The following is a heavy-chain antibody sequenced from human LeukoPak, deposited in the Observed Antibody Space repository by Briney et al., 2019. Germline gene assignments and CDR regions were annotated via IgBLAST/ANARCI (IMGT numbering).Heavy chain of an antibody. CDR2: IYYTGST. Sequence: NPSETLSLTCTVSGGSISTYYWSWIRQSPGKGLEWIGYIYYTGSTNYNPCLKSRVTISVDTSKNQFSLRLSSVTAADTAIYYCARVGDWNDLVYWGQGALVTVSS. V-gene: IGHV4-59*01. D-gene: IGHD1-1*01. J-gene: IGHJ4*02. CDR1: GGSISTYY. CDR3: ARVGDWNDLVY.